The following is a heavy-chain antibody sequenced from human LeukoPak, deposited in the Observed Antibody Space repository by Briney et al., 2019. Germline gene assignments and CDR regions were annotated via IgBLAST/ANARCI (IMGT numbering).Heavy chain of an antibody. Sequence: PSETLSLTCTVSGGSISSYYWSWIRQPAGKGLEWIGRICSSVSTNYNPSLKSRVTMSVDTSKNQFSLKLNSVTAADTAVYYCASAGYYDSNGYYLSYWGQGTLVTVSS. J-gene: IGHJ4*02. CDR2: ICSSVST. D-gene: IGHD3-22*01. V-gene: IGHV4-4*07. CDR3: ASAGYYDSNGYYLSY. CDR1: GGSISSYY.